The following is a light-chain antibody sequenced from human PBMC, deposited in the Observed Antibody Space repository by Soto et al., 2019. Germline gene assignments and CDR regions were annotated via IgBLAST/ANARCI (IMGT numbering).Light chain of an antibody. CDR1: QSVRSN. Sequence: EIVLTQSPATLSLSPGDRATLSCRASQSVRSNLAWYQQKPGQSPRLLIYGASTRATGIPARFSGSGSGTQFTLTISSLQSEDFAVYYCQQYNNWPPITFGQGTRLEIK. CDR3: QQYNNWPPIT. J-gene: IGKJ5*01. CDR2: GAS. V-gene: IGKV3-15*01.